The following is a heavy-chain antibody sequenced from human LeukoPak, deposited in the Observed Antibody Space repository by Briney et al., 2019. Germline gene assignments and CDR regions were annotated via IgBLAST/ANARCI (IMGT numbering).Heavy chain of an antibody. J-gene: IGHJ4*02. D-gene: IGHD1-26*01. CDR1: GFTLSSYS. CDR3: ARDYGGSFDGSYFDY. Sequence: GGSLRLSCAASGFTLSSYSMNWVRQAPGKGLEWVSSISSSSSYIYHADSVKGRFTISRDNAKNSLYLQMNSLRAEDTAVYYCARDYGGSFDGSYFDYWGQGTLVTVSS. CDR2: ISSSSSYI. V-gene: IGHV3-21*01.